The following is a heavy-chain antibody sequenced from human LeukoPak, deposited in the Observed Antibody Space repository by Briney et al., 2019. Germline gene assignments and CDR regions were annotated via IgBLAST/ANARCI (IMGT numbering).Heavy chain of an antibody. CDR3: ASCGGRYSSSCSLDY. V-gene: IGHV3-30-3*01. J-gene: IGHJ4*02. CDR1: GFTFSSYA. Sequence: PGGSLRLSCAASGFTFSSYAMHWVRQAPGKGLEWVAVISYDGSNKYYADSVKGRFTISRDNSKNTLYLQMNSLRAEDTAVYYCASCGGRYSSSCSLDYWGQGTLVTVSS. CDR2: ISYDGSNK. D-gene: IGHD6-13*01.